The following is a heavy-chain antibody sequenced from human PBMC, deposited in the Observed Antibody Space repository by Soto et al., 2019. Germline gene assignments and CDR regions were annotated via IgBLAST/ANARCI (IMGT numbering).Heavy chain of an antibody. V-gene: IGHV4-61*08. J-gene: IGHJ4*02. CDR1: GGSVSSGDYY. Sequence: SETLSLTCTVSGGSVSSGDYYWSWIRQPPGKGLEWIGNIYYSGSTNYNPSLKSRATISVDTYKNQFSLKVSSATAADTAVYYCAKNLPRTGRFDYWGQGTVVTVSS. CDR2: IYYSGST. CDR3: AKNLPRTGRFDY.